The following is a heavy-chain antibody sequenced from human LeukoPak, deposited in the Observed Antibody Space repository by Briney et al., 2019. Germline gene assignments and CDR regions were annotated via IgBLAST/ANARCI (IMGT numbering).Heavy chain of an antibody. CDR1: GFTFSSYS. CDR2: ISSSSSYI. Sequence: PGGSLRLSCAASGFTFSSYSMNWVRQAPGKGLEWVSSISSSSSYIYYADSVKGRFTISRDNAKNSLYLQMNSLRAEDTAVYYCALCQGGYGSFDYWGQGTLVTVSS. D-gene: IGHD5-12*01. V-gene: IGHV3-21*01. CDR3: ALCQGGYGSFDY. J-gene: IGHJ4*02.